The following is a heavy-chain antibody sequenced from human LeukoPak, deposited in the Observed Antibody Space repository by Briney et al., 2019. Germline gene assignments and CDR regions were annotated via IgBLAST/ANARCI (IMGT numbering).Heavy chain of an antibody. CDR1: GYTFSSYG. J-gene: IGHJ4*02. Sequence: ASVKVPCKASGYTFSSYGISWVRQAPGQGLEWMGWISAYNGDTRYSQKLQGRVTMTTETSTSTVYMELRSLRSDDTAVYYCARDEYDILTGSGSSYYFDYWGQGTLVTVSS. V-gene: IGHV1-18*01. CDR2: ISAYNGDT. D-gene: IGHD3-9*01. CDR3: ARDEYDILTGSGSSYYFDY.